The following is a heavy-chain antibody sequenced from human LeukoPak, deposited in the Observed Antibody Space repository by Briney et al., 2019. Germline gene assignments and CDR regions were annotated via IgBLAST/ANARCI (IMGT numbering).Heavy chain of an antibody. CDR1: GGSITSY. J-gene: IGHJ6*02. Sequence: SETLSLTCTVSGGSITSYWSWIRQPPGKGLAWIGYIYYSGSTNHNPSLKSRVTMSIDTSKNQFSLKLSSVTAADTAVYYCARDFRGNYGSRGMDVWGQGTTVTVSS. D-gene: IGHD5-24*01. CDR2: IYYSGST. V-gene: IGHV4-59*01. CDR3: ARDFRGNYGSRGMDV.